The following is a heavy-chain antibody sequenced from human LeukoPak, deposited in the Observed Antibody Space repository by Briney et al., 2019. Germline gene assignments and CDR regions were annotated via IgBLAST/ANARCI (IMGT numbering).Heavy chain of an antibody. D-gene: IGHD5-24*01. J-gene: IGHJ6*03. CDR2: IRYDGSYE. V-gene: IGHV3-30*02. CDR1: GFTFNSYG. Sequence: VGSLRLSCAASGFTFNSYGMHWVRQAPAKGLEWVAFIRYDGSYEYYADSVKGRFTISRDNSKTTLYLQMNSLRSEDTAVYYCAKDGGLHLYYYYNYMDIWGKGTTVTVSS. CDR3: AKDGGLHLYYYYNYMDI.